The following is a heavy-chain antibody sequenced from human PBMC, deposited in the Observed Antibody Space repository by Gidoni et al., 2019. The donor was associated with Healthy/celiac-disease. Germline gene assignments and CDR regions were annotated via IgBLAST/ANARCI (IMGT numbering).Heavy chain of an antibody. Sequence: EVQLVESGGGLVKPGGSLRLSCAASGFTFSSYGMNWVRQAPGKGLEWVSSISSSSSYIYYADSVKGRFTISRDNAKNSLYLQMNSLRAEDTAVYYCAREDEQGSGWYSDYYYYGMDVWGQGTTVTVSS. V-gene: IGHV3-21*01. CDR2: ISSSSSYI. J-gene: IGHJ6*02. D-gene: IGHD6-19*01. CDR1: GFTFSSYG. CDR3: AREDEQGSGWYSDYYYYGMDV.